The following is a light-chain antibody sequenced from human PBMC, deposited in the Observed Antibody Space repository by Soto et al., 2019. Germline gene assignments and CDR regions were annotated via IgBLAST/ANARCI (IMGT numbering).Light chain of an antibody. CDR2: SDT. V-gene: IGLV3-21*01. Sequence: SSELTQPPSVSVAPGETARISCGGNNIGSKGVHWYQQKPGQAPVLVIYSDTDLPPVIPERFSGSNSANMATLTISRVEAGDEADYYCQVWDSGSAHVLFGGGTKLTFL. CDR1: NIGSKG. J-gene: IGLJ2*01. CDR3: QVWDSGSAHVL.